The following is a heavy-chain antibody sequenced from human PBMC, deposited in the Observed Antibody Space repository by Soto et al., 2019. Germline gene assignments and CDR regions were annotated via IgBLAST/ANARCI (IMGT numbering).Heavy chain of an antibody. J-gene: IGHJ6*02. V-gene: IGHV3-30*18. CDR3: AKAGIAAADYYGMDV. CDR2: ISYDGSNK. Sequence: GGSLRLSCAASGFTFSSYGMHWVRQAPGKGLEWVAVISYDGSNKYYADSVKGRFTISRDNSMNTLYLQMNSLGAEDTAVYYCAKAGIAAADYYGMDVWGQGTTVTVSS. CDR1: GFTFSSYG. D-gene: IGHD6-13*01.